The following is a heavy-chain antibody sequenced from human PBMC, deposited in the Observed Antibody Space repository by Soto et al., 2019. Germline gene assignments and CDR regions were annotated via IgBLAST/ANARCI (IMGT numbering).Heavy chain of an antibody. CDR2: IIPIFGTA. V-gene: IGHV1-69*13. CDR1: VGTFSSYA. J-gene: IGHJ5*02. CDR3: ARDKGIAVAGSQGFDP. D-gene: IGHD6-19*01. Sequence: SLKVSCKASVGTFSSYAISWVRQAPGQGLEWMGGIIPIFGTANYAQKFQGRVTITADESTSTAYMELSSLRSEDTAVYYCARDKGIAVAGSQGFDPWGQGTLVTGSS.